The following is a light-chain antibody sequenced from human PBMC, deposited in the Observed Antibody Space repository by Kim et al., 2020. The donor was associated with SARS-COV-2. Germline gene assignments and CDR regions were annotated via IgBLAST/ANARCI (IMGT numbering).Light chain of an antibody. J-gene: IGKJ2*01. CDR1: RSVSSSY. CDR3: QQYSSSPYT. CDR2: GAS. Sequence: LSPGERATLSSSASRSVSSSYLAWYQQKPGQAPRLLVYGASSRATGIPDRFSGSGSGTDFTLTISRLEPEDFAVYYCQQYSSSPYTFGQGTKLEI. V-gene: IGKV3-20*01.